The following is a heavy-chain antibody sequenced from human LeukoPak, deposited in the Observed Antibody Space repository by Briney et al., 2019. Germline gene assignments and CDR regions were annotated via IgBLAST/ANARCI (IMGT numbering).Heavy chain of an antibody. CDR3: ARVTRYSGYLFDY. V-gene: IGHV4-59*01. J-gene: IGHJ4*02. CDR1: GGSISSYY. CDR2: IYYSGST. D-gene: IGHD5-12*01. Sequence: KPSETLSLTCTVSGGSISSYYWSWIRQPPGKGLEWIGYIYYSGSTNYNPSLQSRVTMSVDTSKNQFSLKLSSVTAADTAVYYCARVTRYSGYLFDYWGRGTLVTVSS.